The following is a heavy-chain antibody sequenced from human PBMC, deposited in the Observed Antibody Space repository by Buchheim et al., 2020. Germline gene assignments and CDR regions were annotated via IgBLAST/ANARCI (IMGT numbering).Heavy chain of an antibody. CDR1: GFTFSTYS. J-gene: IGHJ4*02. V-gene: IGHV3-48*01. CDR3: ARDGGPDFGGYYFDY. CDR2: ISSSSSTI. Sequence: EVQLVESGGGLVQPGGSLRLSCAASGFTFSTYSMNWVRQAPGKGLEWVSYISSSSSTIYYADSVKGRLTISRDTAQNSLYLQMNSLRAEDTAVYYCARDGGPDFGGYYFDYWGQGTL. D-gene: IGHD3-16*01.